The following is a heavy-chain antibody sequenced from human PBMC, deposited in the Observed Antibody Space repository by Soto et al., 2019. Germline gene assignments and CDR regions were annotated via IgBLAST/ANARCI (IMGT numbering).Heavy chain of an antibody. V-gene: IGHV1-69*13. CDR3: AREAYGDYLVY. CDR1: GGTFSSYA. Sequence: GASVKVSCKASGGTFSSYAISWVRQAPGQGLEWMGGIIPIFSTPNYAQKFQGGVTITADESTSTAYMELSRLRSDDTAVYYCAREAYGDYLVYWGQGTLVTVSS. J-gene: IGHJ4*02. CDR2: IIPIFSTP. D-gene: IGHD4-17*01.